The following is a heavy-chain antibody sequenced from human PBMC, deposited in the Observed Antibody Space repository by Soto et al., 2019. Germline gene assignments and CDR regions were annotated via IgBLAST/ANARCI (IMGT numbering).Heavy chain of an antibody. J-gene: IGHJ4*02. V-gene: IGHV4-34*01. CDR3: ARGGRQQLIPTPISYKIDY. CDR1: GGSFSGYY. Sequence: SETLSLTCAVYGGSFSGYYWGWIRQPPGKVLEGIGENNHSGSTNYNPSLKSRVTISVDMSKNQFSLKLSSVTAADTAVYYCARGGRQQLIPTPISYKIDYWGQGTLVTVSS. D-gene: IGHD6-13*01. CDR2: NNHSGST.